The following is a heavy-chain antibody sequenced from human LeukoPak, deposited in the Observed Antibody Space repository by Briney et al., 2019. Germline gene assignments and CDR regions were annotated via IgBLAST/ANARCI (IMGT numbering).Heavy chain of an antibody. V-gene: IGHV3-30*04. CDR2: ISYDGSNK. CDR3: ARVGLRYFDWLLPTNFDY. Sequence: GGSLRLSCAASGFTFSSYAMHWVRQAPGKGLEWVAVISYDGSNKYYADSVKGRFTISRDNSKNTLYLQMNSLRADDTAVYYCARVGLRYFDWLLPTNFDYWGQGTLVTVSS. CDR1: GFTFSSYA. D-gene: IGHD3-9*01. J-gene: IGHJ4*02.